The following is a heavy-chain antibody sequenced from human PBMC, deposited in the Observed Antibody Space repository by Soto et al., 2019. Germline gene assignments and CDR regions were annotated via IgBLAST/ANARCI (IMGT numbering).Heavy chain of an antibody. J-gene: IGHJ2*01. Sequence: EVQLLESGGGLVQPGGSLRVSCAASGFTFSSYAMNWVRQAPGKGLEWVSVISRSGGSTYYADAVKGRFTISRDNSKNTLYLQMNSLRAEDSAVYYCAKRTVGWYFDLWGRGTLVTVSS. CDR3: AKRTVGWYFDL. D-gene: IGHD4-17*01. CDR2: ISRSGGST. CDR1: GFTFSSYA. V-gene: IGHV3-23*01.